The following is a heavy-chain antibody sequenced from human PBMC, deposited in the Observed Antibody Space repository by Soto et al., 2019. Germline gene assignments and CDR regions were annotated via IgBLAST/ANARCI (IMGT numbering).Heavy chain of an antibody. CDR1: GGTFSSYA. V-gene: IGHV1-69*12. Sequence: QVQLVQSGAEVKKPGSSVKVSCKASGGTFSSYAISWVRQAPGQGLEWMGGIIPIFGTANYAQKFQGRVTITADESTSTAYMELSSLRSEDTVVYYCARTTYYYDSSGYYLGYWGQGTLVTVSS. CDR3: ARTTYYYDSSGYYLGY. D-gene: IGHD3-22*01. J-gene: IGHJ4*02. CDR2: IIPIFGTA.